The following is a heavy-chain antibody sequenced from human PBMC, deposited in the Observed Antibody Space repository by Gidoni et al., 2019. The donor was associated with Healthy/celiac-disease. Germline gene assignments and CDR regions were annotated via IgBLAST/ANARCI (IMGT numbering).Heavy chain of an antibody. CDR1: GYTFTSYD. CDR3: ARGLNYYGSGSRDKDLFDY. V-gene: IGHV1-8*01. CDR2: MNPNSGNT. Sequence: QVQLVQSGAEVKKPGASVKVSCKASGYTFTSYDINWVRQATGQGLEWMGWMNPNSGNTGYAQKFQGRVTMTRNTSISTAYMELSSLRSEDTAVYYCARGLNYYGSGSRDKDLFDYWGQGTLVTVSS. D-gene: IGHD3-10*01. J-gene: IGHJ4*02.